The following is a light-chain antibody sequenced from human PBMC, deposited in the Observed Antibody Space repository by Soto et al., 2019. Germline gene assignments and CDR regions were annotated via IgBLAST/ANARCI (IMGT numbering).Light chain of an antibody. CDR1: QAIRND. Sequence: AIQMTQSPSSLSASVGDRVTITCRASQAIRNDFGWYQQKPGQAPKVLIYAASNLQSGVPSRFRGSGSGTDFTLTISSLQPEDVATYYCLQDYSYPRTFGQGTKVEI. V-gene: IGKV1-6*01. J-gene: IGKJ1*01. CDR3: LQDYSYPRT. CDR2: AAS.